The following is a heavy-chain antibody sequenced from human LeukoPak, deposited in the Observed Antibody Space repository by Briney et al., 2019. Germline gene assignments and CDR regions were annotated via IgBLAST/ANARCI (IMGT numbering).Heavy chain of an antibody. V-gene: IGHV3-30*03. D-gene: IGHD3-10*01. CDR1: GFTFSSYG. J-gene: IGHJ4*02. CDR3: ARIGYGLSYGSGFDY. CDR2: ISYDGSNK. Sequence: GGSLRLSCAASGFTFSSYGMHWVRQAPGKGLEWVAVISYDGSNKYYADSVKGRFTISRDNSKNTLYLQMNSLRAEDTAVYYCARIGYGLSYGSGFDYWGQGTLVTVSS.